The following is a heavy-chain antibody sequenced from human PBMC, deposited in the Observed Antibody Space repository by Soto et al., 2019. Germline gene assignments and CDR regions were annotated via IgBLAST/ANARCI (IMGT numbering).Heavy chain of an antibody. CDR3: ARQGRGVIFNYYYYYGMDV. V-gene: IGHV4-39*01. CDR2: IYYSGST. J-gene: IGHJ6*02. Sequence: QLQLQESGPGLVKPSETLSLTCTVSGGSISSSSYYWGWIRQPPGKGLEWIGSIYYSGSTYYNPSLKSRVTISVETSKNQFSLKLSSVTAADTAVYYCARQGRGVIFNYYYYYGMDVWGQGTTVTVSS. CDR1: GGSISSSSYY. D-gene: IGHD3-10*01.